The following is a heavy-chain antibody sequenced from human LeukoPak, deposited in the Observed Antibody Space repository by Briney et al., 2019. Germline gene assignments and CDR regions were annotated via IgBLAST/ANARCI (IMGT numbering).Heavy chain of an antibody. V-gene: IGHV3-30*02. D-gene: IGHD6-13*01. Sequence: GGSLRLSCAASGFTFSSYGMHWVRQAPGKGLEWVAFIRYDGSNKYYADSVKGRFTISRDNSKNTLYLQMNSLRAEDTAVYYCAKDRQRTSSSCDYWGQGTLVTVSS. CDR3: AKDRQRTSSSCDY. CDR2: IRYDGSNK. CDR1: GFTFSSYG. J-gene: IGHJ4*02.